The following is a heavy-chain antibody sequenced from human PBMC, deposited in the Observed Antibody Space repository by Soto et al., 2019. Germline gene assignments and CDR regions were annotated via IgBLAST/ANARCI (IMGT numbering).Heavy chain of an antibody. CDR3: ASVMVTTPHYLSY. CDR1: GYTFTSYA. Sequence: QVQLVQSGAEVKKPGASVKVSCKASGYTFTSYAMHWVRQAPGQRLEWMGWINAGNGNTKYSQKFQGRDTITRDTSASTAYMELSSLRSEDTAVYYCASVMVTTPHYLSYWGQGTLVTVSS. CDR2: INAGNGNT. J-gene: IGHJ4*02. V-gene: IGHV1-3*01. D-gene: IGHD2-21*02.